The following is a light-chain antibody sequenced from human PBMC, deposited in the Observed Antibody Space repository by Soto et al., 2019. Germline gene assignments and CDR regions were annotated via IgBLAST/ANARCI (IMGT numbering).Light chain of an antibody. CDR3: QQSYNTPRT. V-gene: IGKV1-39*01. J-gene: IGKJ2*01. CDR2: AVS. Sequence: DIQMTQSPSSLSASVGDRVTITCRASHSISSYLNWYQQKPGKAPKLLIYAVSTLQGGVPPRFSGSGSGTDVTLTSSSLQPEDFATYYCQQSYNTPRTLGQGTKLEIK. CDR1: HSISSY.